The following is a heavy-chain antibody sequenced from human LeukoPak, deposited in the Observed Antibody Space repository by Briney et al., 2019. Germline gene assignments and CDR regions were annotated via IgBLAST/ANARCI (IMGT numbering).Heavy chain of an antibody. J-gene: IGHJ4*02. Sequence: QTGGSLRLSCAASGFTFSSYWMSWVRQAPGKGMEWVANIKQDGSEKYYVDSVKGRFTISRDNAKNSLYLQMNSLRAEDTAVYYCARDIAARAVGGDYWGQGTLVTVSS. V-gene: IGHV3-7*01. CDR2: IKQDGSEK. D-gene: IGHD6-6*01. CDR1: GFTFSSYW. CDR3: ARDIAARAVGGDY.